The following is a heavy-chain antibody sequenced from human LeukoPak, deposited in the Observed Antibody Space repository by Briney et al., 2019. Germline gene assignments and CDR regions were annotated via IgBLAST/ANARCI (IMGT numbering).Heavy chain of an antibody. CDR2: IYHSEST. V-gene: IGHV4-38-2*02. CDR3: ARASNYYYYYMDV. CDR1: GYSISSGYY. J-gene: IGHJ6*03. Sequence: SEALSLTCTVSGYSISSGYYWGWIRQPPGKGLEWIGSIYHSESTYYNPSLKSRVTISVDTSKNQFSLKLSSVTAADTAVYYCARASNYYYYYMDVWGKGTTVTVSS. D-gene: IGHD6-6*01.